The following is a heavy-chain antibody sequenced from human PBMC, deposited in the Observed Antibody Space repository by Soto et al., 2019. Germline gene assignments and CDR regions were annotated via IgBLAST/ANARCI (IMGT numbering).Heavy chain of an antibody. CDR2: IKQDGSEK. J-gene: IGHJ6*02. Sequence: GGSLRLSCAASGFTFSSYWMSWVRQAPGKGLEWVANIKQDGSEKYYVDSVKGRFTISRDNAKNSLYLQMNSLRAEDTAVYYCARDQSSRFLDPYYYYGMDVWGQGTTVTVSS. V-gene: IGHV3-7*03. CDR1: GFTFSSYW. D-gene: IGHD1-1*01. CDR3: ARDQSSRFLDPYYYYGMDV.